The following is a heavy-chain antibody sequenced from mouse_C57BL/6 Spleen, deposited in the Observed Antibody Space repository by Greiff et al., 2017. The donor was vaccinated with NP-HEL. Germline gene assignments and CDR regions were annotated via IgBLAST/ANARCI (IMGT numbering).Heavy chain of an antibody. CDR1: GFTFSSYA. J-gene: IGHJ2*01. CDR3: ARESRDYFDY. V-gene: IGHV5-4*01. Sequence: EVQGVESGGGLVKPGGSLKLSCAASGFTFSSYAMSWVRQTPEKRLEWVATISDGGSYTYYPANVQGRFTISRDNAKNNLYLQMSHLKSEDAAVYYCARESRDYFDYWGQGTTLTVSS. D-gene: IGHD1-1*01. CDR2: ISDGGSYT.